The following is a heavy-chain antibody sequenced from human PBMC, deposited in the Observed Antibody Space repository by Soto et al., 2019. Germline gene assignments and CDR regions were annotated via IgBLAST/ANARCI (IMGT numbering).Heavy chain of an antibody. V-gene: IGHV4-34*01. CDR1: GGSFSGYC. J-gene: IGHJ3*02. CDR2: ISPTGVT. CDR3: ARVNPRGESLNGFEI. Sequence: PSETLSLTCALYGGSFSGYCWTWIRQSPGKGLEWIGEISPTGVTAYKPSLNSRVSISLDTSKSQFSLSLMSATAADTAVYYCARVNPRGESLNGFEIWGQGTMVTVAS. D-gene: IGHD3-10*01.